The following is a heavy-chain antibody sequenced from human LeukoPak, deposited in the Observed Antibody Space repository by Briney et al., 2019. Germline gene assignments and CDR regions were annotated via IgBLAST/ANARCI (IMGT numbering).Heavy chain of an antibody. CDR1: GFTFSNYA. D-gene: IGHD1-1*01. CDR3: ARGAGAQRVNWFDP. J-gene: IGHJ5*02. CDR2: IIDDGRT. Sequence: GGSLRLSCAASGFTFSNYAVTWVRQAPGKGLEWVSTIIDDGRTYYTDSVEGRFTVSRDDSKDTLYLQMNRLRAEDTAVYYCARGAGAQRVNWFDPWGQGTLVTVSS. V-gene: IGHV3-23*01.